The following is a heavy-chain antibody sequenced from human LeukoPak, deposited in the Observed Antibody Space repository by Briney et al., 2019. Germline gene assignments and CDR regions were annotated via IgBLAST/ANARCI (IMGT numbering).Heavy chain of an antibody. V-gene: IGHV1-69*04. CDR2: IIPILGIA. CDR1: GGTFSSYA. CDR3: ASAVAGGPPRFDY. J-gene: IGHJ4*02. Sequence: ASVKVSCKASGGTFSSYAISWVRQAPRQGLEWMGRIIPILGIANYAQKFQGRVTITADKSTSTAYMELSSLRSEDTAVYYCASAVAGGPPRFDYWGQGTLVTVSS. D-gene: IGHD6-19*01.